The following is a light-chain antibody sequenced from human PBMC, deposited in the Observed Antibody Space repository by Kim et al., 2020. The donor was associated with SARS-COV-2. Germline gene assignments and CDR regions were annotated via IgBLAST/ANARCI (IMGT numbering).Light chain of an antibody. CDR1: QSVNIK. V-gene: IGKV3-15*01. Sequence: VSPGESPTLSCRASQSVNIKLAWYQQKPGQAPRLLIYGAFSRATGIPARFSGSGSGTEFTLTISSLQSEDFAVYYCQQYNNWPLTFGGGTKVDIK. CDR2: GAF. J-gene: IGKJ4*01. CDR3: QQYNNWPLT.